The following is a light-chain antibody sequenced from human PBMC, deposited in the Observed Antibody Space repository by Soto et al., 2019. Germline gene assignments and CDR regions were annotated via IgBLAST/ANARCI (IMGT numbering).Light chain of an antibody. CDR1: QGISNY. J-gene: IGKJ3*01. V-gene: IGKV1-16*02. CDR2: AAS. CDR3: QQYNSYPFT. Sequence: DIQMTQSPSSLSASVGDRVTITCRASQGISNYLAWFQQKPGKAPKSLIYAASSLQSGVPSKFSGSGSGTXXXXTIXXLXPXXXXTYYCQQYNSYPFTFGPGTKVDIK.